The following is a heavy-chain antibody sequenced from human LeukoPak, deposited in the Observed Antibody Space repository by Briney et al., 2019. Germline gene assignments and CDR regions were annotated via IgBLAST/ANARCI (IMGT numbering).Heavy chain of an antibody. CDR2: INSDGRIT. D-gene: IGHD6-19*01. V-gene: IGHV3-74*01. J-gene: IGHJ4*02. CDR3: ARADWQWLPNY. Sequence: GGSLRLSCAASGFTFSDYWMHWVRQAPGKGLVGVSRINSDGRITSYADSVKGRFTISRDNAKNTLYLQMNSLRAEDTAVYYCARADWQWLPNYWGQGTLVTVSS. CDR1: GFTFSDYW.